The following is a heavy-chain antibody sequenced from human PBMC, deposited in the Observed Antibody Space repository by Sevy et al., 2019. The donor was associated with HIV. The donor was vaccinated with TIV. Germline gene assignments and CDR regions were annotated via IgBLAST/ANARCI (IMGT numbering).Heavy chain of an antibody. D-gene: IGHD6-13*01. CDR1: GGSMSDYY. J-gene: IGHJ3*02. V-gene: IGHV4-59*01. Sequence: SESLSLTCTVSGGSMSDYYWSWIRQPPGKGLEWMGYIYYSGATNYNPSLKSRVTIPVDASKNQFSLKLSSVTAADTAVYYCARESGSSSWYGAFDIWGQGTMVVVSS. CDR2: IYYSGAT. CDR3: ARESGSSSWYGAFDI.